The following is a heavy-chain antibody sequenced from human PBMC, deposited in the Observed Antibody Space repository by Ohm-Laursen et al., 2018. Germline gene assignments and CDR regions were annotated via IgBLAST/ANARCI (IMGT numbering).Heavy chain of an antibody. D-gene: IGHD6-19*01. J-gene: IGHJ4*02. CDR1: GGSISSYY. CDR2: IYASGDT. CDR3: ARAVAAPPYFDY. V-gene: IGHV4-4*07. Sequence: GTLSLTCTVSGGSISSYYWSWIRQPAGKGLEWIGRIYASGDTSYNRSLKSRVTMSVDTSKNQFSLKLSSVTAADTAVYYCARAVAAPPYFDYWGQGTLVTVSS.